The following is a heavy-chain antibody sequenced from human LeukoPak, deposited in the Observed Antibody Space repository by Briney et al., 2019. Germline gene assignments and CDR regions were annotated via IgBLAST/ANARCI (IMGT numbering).Heavy chain of an antibody. D-gene: IGHD6-13*01. V-gene: IGHV3-49*03. CDR1: GFPFGDYA. J-gene: IGHJ6*03. CDR3: TSAPAGYDYYYMDV. CDR2: IRSKAYGGTT. Sequence: GRSLRLSCRASGFPFGDYAMSWFRQAPGKGLEWVGFIRSKAYGGTTEYAASVKGRFTISRDDSKSIAYLQMNSLKTEDTAVYYATSAPAGYDYYYMDVWGKGTTVTVSS.